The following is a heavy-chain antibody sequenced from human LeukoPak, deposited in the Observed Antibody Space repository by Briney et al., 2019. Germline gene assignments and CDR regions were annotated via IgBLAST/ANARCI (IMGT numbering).Heavy chain of an antibody. J-gene: IGHJ4*02. D-gene: IGHD5-12*01. CDR2: INAGNGNT. CDR1: GYTLTELS. Sequence: ASVKVSCKVSGYTLTELSMHWVRQAPGQRLEWMGWINAGNGNTKYSQKFQGRVTITRDTSASTAYMELSSLRSEDTAVYYCAREGGYSGYEGYFDYWGQGTLVTVSS. V-gene: IGHV1-3*01. CDR3: AREGGYSGYEGYFDY.